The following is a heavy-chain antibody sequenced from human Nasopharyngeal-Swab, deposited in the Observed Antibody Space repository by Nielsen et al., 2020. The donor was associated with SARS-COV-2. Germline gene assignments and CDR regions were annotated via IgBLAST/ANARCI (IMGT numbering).Heavy chain of an antibody. Sequence: GESLKISCAASGFTFRSYAMTWVRQAPGKGLEWVSSISVNGASTYYAGSVKGRFTISRDNSRNTLYLQLNSLRAEDTAIYYCAKRVAGKYYYMDVWGKGTTVTVSS. CDR2: ISVNGAST. J-gene: IGHJ6*03. V-gene: IGHV3-23*01. D-gene: IGHD3-10*01. CDR3: AKRVAGKYYYMDV. CDR1: GFTFRSYA.